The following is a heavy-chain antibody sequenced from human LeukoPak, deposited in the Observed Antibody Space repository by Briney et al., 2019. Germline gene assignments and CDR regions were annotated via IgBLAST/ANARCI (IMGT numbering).Heavy chain of an antibody. CDR3: ARVLSSAMVRGVMNYYYGMDV. CDR1: GYTFTGYY. Sequence: GASVKGSCKASGYTFTGYYMHWVRQAPGQGREWMGWINPNSGGTNYAQKFQGRVTMTRDTSISTAYMELSRLRSDDTAVYYCARVLSSAMVRGVMNYYYGMDVWGQGTTVTVSS. V-gene: IGHV1-2*02. CDR2: INPNSGGT. J-gene: IGHJ6*02. D-gene: IGHD3-10*01.